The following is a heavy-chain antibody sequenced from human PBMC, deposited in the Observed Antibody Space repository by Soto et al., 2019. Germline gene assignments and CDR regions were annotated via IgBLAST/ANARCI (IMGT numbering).Heavy chain of an antibody. D-gene: IGHD3-22*01. V-gene: IGHV3-23*01. Sequence: HPGGSLRLSCAASGFTFSSYAMSWVRQAPGKGLEWVSAISGSGGSTYYADSVKGRFTISRDNSKNTLYLQMNSLRAEDTAVYYCAKDGSITMIVVDTPPGADYWGQGTLVTVSS. CDR2: ISGSGGST. J-gene: IGHJ4*02. CDR1: GFTFSSYA. CDR3: AKDGSITMIVVDTPPGADY.